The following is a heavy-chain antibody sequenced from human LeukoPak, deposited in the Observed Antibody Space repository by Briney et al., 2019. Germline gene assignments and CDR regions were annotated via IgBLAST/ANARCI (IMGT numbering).Heavy chain of an antibody. V-gene: IGHV4-4*09. J-gene: IGHJ5*02. Sequence: SETLSLTCTVSGGSISSYYWSWIRQPPGKGLEWIGYIYTSGSTNYNPSLKSRVTISVDTSKNQFSLKLSSVTAADTAVYFCAVGYYDKIGSQGWFDPWGQGTLVSDSS. CDR1: GGSISSYY. D-gene: IGHD3-22*01. CDR2: IYTSGST. CDR3: AVGYYDKIGSQGWFDP.